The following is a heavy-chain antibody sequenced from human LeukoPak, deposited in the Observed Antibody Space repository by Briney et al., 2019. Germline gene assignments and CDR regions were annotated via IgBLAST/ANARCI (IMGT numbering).Heavy chain of an antibody. D-gene: IGHD1-1*01. CDR2: LTINGGST. Sequence: GGSLRLSCAASGFTFDDYAMHWVRQAPGKGLEWVSALTINGGSTYYADSVKGRFTISRDNSKNTLYLQMHSLRAEDTAVYYCAKTPNTGTTRSFDYWGQGTLVTVSS. J-gene: IGHJ4*03. CDR3: AKTPNTGTTRSFDY. V-gene: IGHV3-23*01. CDR1: GFTFDDYA.